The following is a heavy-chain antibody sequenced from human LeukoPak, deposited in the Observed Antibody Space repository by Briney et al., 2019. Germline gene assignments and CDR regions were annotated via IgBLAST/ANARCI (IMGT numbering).Heavy chain of an antibody. CDR3: ARLINDGSIDY. Sequence: SETLSLTCAVYGGSFSGYYWSWIRQPPGKGLEWIGEINHSGSTNYNVSLKSRVTISVDTSKNQFSLKLSSVTAADTAVYYCARLINDGSIDYWGQGTLVTVSS. CDR2: INHSGST. V-gene: IGHV4-34*01. D-gene: IGHD2-15*01. J-gene: IGHJ4*02. CDR1: GGSFSGYY.